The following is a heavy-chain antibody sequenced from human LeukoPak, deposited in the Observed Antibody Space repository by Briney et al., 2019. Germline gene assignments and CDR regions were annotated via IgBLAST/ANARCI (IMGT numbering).Heavy chain of an antibody. CDR3: ARAKYSSSWYGWFDY. CDR2: IYYSGST. J-gene: IGHJ4*02. CDR1: GGSISSYY. Sequence: NTSETLSLTCTVSGGSISSYYWSWIRQPPGKGLEWIGYIYYSGSTNYNPSLKSRVTISVDTSKNQFFLKLSSVTAADTAVYYCARAKYSSSWYGWFDYWGQGTLVTVSS. V-gene: IGHV4-59*01. D-gene: IGHD6-13*01.